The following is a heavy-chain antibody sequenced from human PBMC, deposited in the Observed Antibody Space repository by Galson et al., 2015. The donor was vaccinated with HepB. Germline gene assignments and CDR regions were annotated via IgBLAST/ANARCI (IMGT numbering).Heavy chain of an antibody. CDR2: ISNDGGST. D-gene: IGHD5-18*01. J-gene: IGHJ4*02. CDR3: VLHVDTVMRGGDY. V-gene: IGHV3-64D*06. Sequence: SLRLSCAASGFTFGSYLMHWVRQAPGKGLEYVSIISNDGGSTYYADSVKGRFTISRDNSKNTLYLQMSSLRADDTAIYYCVLHVDTVMRGGDYWGQGTLVTVSS. CDR1: GFTFGSYL.